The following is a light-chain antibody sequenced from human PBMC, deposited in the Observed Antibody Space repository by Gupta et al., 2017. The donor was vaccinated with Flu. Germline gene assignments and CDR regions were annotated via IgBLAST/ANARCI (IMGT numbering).Light chain of an antibody. CDR2: GAS. Sequence: DIVLTQSPGTLSLSPGKRATLSCRAGQTISSSYLAWYQQKPGQAPRLLIYGASSRATGIPDRFSGSGSGTEFTLTISRLEPEDFAVYYCQQDGSSPQTFGQGTKVEIK. CDR1: QTISSSY. CDR3: QQDGSSPQT. J-gene: IGKJ1*01. V-gene: IGKV3-20*01.